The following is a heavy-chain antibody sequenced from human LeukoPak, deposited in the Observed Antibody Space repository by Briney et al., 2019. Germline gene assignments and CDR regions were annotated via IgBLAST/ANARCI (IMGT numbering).Heavy chain of an antibody. J-gene: IGHJ4*02. CDR3: ARGNIKFDY. V-gene: IGHV3-21*01. Sequence: GGSLRLSCAASGFTFSTYIMNWVRQAPGKGLEWVSSISSSSDYIYYVDSVKGRFTTSRDNAKNSLYLQMNSLRAEDTAVYYCARGNIKFDYWGQGTLATVSS. CDR1: GFTFSTYI. CDR2: ISSSSDYI.